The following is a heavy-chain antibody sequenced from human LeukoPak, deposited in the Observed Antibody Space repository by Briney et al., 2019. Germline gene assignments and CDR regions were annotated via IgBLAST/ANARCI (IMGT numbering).Heavy chain of an antibody. CDR1: GGSISSSSYY. CDR3: ARLNYGSSY. V-gene: IGHV4-61*05. D-gene: IGHD3-10*01. J-gene: IGHJ4*02. CDR2: IYYSGST. Sequence: SETLSLTCTVSGGSISSSSYYWGWIRQPPGKGLEWIGYIYYSGSTNYNPSLKSRVTISVDTSKNQFSLKLSSVTAADTAVYYCARLNYGSSYWGQGTLVTVSS.